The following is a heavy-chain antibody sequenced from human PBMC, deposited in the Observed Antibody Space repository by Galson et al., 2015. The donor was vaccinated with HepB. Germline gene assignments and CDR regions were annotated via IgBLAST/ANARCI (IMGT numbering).Heavy chain of an antibody. Sequence: PRLSCAASGFIFSDYSLHWVRQAPGKGLEWGTVISYDGSKEYYADSVKGRFTISRDNSKNTLSLQMNSLRPVDTATYYCAHSWQQLFRYWGQGTLVTVSS. V-gene: IGHV3-30-3*01. CDR1: GFIFSDYS. J-gene: IGHJ4*02. CDR2: ISYDGSKE. D-gene: IGHD6-13*01. CDR3: AHSWQQLFRY.